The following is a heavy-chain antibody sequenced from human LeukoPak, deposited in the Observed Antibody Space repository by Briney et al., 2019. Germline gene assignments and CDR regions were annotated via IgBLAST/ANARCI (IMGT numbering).Heavy chain of an antibody. V-gene: IGHV4-39*01. D-gene: IGHD3-16*01. Sequence: SETLSLTCTDSGGSISSSSYYWGWIRQPPGKGLEGIGSIYYSGSTYYNPSLKSRVTISVDTSKNQFSLKLSSVTAADTAVYYCARGGGVDPWGQGTLVTVS. CDR2: IYYSGST. CDR1: GGSISSSSYY. J-gene: IGHJ5*02. CDR3: ARGGGVDP.